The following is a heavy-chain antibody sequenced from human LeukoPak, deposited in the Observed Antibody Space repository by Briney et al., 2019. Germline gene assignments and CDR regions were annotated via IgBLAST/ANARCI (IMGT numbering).Heavy chain of an antibody. J-gene: IGHJ4*02. Sequence: PSETLSLTCTVSGASISNYYWSWIRQPPGKGLEWIGYIYDSGTTNYNPSFKSRVTISVDMSKNQFSLKLSSVTAADTAVYYCARHLRIAASGAFDYWGQGTLVTVSS. CDR1: GASISNYY. CDR3: ARHLRIAASGAFDY. V-gene: IGHV4-59*08. CDR2: IYDSGTT. D-gene: IGHD6-13*01.